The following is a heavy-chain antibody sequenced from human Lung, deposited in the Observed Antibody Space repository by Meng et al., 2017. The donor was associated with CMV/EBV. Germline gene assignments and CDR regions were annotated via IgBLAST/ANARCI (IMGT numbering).Heavy chain of an antibody. V-gene: IGHV4-31*03. Sequence: QPQEWAPVLVKPSQPLSLTCTVSGVSSGSGGYYWSWIRQHPGKGLEWIGYIYYTGSTFYNPSLKSRVTISVDTSKNQFSLKLIPATAADTAVYYCAREAGRDGYATPKFDYWGQGTLVTVSS. CDR2: IYYTGST. CDR1: GVSSGSGGYY. J-gene: IGHJ4*02. D-gene: IGHD5-24*01. CDR3: AREAGRDGYATPKFDY.